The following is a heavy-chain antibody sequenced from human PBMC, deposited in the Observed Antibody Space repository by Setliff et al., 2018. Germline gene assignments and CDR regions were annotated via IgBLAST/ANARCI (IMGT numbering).Heavy chain of an antibody. D-gene: IGHD3-22*01. CDR2: ISGSGAI. CDR1: GFTFSNYA. V-gene: IGHV3-23*01. Sequence: GGSLRLSCAASGFTFSNYAMSWVRQAPGKGLEWVSAISGSGAISYADSVKGRFTVTRDNSKNTLYLQLNSLRAEDTAIYYCAGGYPSNLDYWGQGTLVTVSS. J-gene: IGHJ4*02. CDR3: AGGYPSNLDY.